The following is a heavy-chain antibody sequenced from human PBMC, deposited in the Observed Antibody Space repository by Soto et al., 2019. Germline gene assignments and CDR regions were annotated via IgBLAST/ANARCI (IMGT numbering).Heavy chain of an antibody. V-gene: IGHV3-15*07. CDR3: TTDFTVASSSGWYPNFDY. CDR2: IKSKTDGGTT. Sequence: GGSLRLSCAASGFTFSNAWMNWVRQAPGKGLEWVGRIKSKTDGGTTDYAAPVKGRFTISRDDSKNTLYLQMNSLKTEDTAVYYCTTDFTVASSSGWYPNFDYWGQGTLVTVSS. D-gene: IGHD6-19*01. J-gene: IGHJ4*02. CDR1: GFTFSNAW.